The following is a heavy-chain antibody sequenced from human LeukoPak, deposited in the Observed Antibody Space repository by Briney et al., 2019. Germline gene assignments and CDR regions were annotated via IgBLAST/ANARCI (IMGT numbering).Heavy chain of an antibody. CDR3: ARDNWNYRSGYYYYMDV. CDR2: IYYSGST. J-gene: IGHJ6*03. D-gene: IGHD1-7*01. CDR1: GGSISSSSYY. V-gene: IGHV4-39*07. Sequence: SGTLSLTCTVSGGSISSSSYYWGWIRQPPGKGLEWIGSIYYSGSTYYNPSLKSRVTISVDTSKNQFSLKLSSVTAADTAVYYCARDNWNYRSGYYYYMDVWGKGTTVTVSS.